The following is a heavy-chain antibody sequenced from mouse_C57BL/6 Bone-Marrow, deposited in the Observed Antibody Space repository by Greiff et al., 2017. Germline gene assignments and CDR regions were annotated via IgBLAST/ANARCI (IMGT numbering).Heavy chain of an antibody. CDR3: ARSEGLRRDYAMDY. CDR2: IYPGDGDT. V-gene: IGHV1-82*01. J-gene: IGHJ4*01. CDR1: GYAFSSSW. D-gene: IGHD2-4*01. Sequence: QVQLQQSGPELVKPGASVKISCKASGYAFSSSWMNWVKQRPGKGLGWIGRIYPGDGDTNYNGKFKGKATLTADKSSSTAYMQLSSLTSEDSAVYFCARSEGLRRDYAMDYWGQGTSVTVSS.